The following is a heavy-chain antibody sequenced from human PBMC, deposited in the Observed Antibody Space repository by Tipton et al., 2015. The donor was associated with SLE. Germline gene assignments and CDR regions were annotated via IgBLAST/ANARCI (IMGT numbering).Heavy chain of an antibody. D-gene: IGHD5-12*01. CDR2: LYPGGST. J-gene: IGHJ3*02. CDR1: GDSINTRYY. CDR3: ARDLHGGYRGGAFDI. Sequence: TLSLTCTVSGDSINTRYYWSWVRQPAGKGLEWIGRLYPGGSTNYNPALKSRVTISVDTSKNQFSLKLSSVTAADTAVYYCARDLHGGYRGGAFDIWGQGTMVTVSS. V-gene: IGHV4-61*02.